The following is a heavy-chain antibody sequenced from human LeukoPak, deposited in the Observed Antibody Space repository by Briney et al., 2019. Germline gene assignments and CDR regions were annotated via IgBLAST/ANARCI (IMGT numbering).Heavy chain of an antibody. D-gene: IGHD5-18*01. CDR3: AREGRDRGYSYGYYYYYYMDV. Sequence: SETLSLTCAVYGGSFSGYYWSWIRQPPGKGLEWIGETNHSGSTNYNPSLKSRVTISVDTSKNQFSLKLSSVTAADTAVYYCAREGRDRGYSYGYYYYYYMDVWGKGTTVTVSS. J-gene: IGHJ6*03. CDR1: GGSFSGYY. V-gene: IGHV4-34*01. CDR2: TNHSGST.